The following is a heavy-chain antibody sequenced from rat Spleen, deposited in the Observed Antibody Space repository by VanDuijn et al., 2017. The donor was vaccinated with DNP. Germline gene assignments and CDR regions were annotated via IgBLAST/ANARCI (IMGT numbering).Heavy chain of an antibody. CDR2: ISTSGGST. Sequence: EVQLVESGGGLVQPGRSLKLSCAASGFTFSDYYMAWVRQAPTKGLEWVACISTSGGSTYYRDSVKGRFTISRDNGESSLYLQMNSLWSEDTATYYCTRGSSLPGYLDYWGQGVVVTVSS. V-gene: IGHV5-27*01. D-gene: IGHD1-4*01. CDR3: TRGSSLPGYLDY. J-gene: IGHJ2*01. CDR1: GFTFSDYY.